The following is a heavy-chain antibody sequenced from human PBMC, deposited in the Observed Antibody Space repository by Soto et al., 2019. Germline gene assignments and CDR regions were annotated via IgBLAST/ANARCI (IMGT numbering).Heavy chain of an antibody. V-gene: IGHV3-23*01. CDR1: GFTFNNYA. J-gene: IGHJ1*01. CDR2: ISGSSGST. Sequence: EVQLLESGGGLVQPGGSLRLSCAASGFTFNNYAMSWVRQAPGKGLEWVSLISGSSGSTYYADSVKGRFTISRDNSKNMVYLQMNGLRAEDTAVYHCAKETEPHVCSSTSCSGHFHHWGQGTLVTVSS. D-gene: IGHD2-2*01. CDR3: AKETEPHVCSSTSCSGHFHH.